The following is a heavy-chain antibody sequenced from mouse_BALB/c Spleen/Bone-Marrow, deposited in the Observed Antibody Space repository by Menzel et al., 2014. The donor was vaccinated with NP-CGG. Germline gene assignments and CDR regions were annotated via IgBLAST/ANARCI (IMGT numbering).Heavy chain of an antibody. CDR1: GYSFTGYT. CDR2: INPYNGGT. Sequence: VQLQQSGPELVKPGAPMKISCKASGYSFTGYTMNWVKQSHGKNPEWIGLINPYNGGTSYNQKFKGKATLTVDKSSSTAYMELLSLTSEDSAVYYCARSDHGYGFAYWGQGTLVTVSA. J-gene: IGHJ3*01. D-gene: IGHD1-1*01. CDR3: ARSDHGYGFAY. V-gene: IGHV1-26*01.